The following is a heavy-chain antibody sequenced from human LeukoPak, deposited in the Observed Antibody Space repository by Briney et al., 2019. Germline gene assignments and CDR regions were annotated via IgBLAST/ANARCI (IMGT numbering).Heavy chain of an antibody. CDR1: GYTFTNFG. J-gene: IGHJ3*02. V-gene: IGHV1-18*01. Sequence: SVKVSRKAAGYTFTNFGISWVRLAPGQEPEWMEWISAYSGNTNHAQKLQGRVTMTTDTSTSTAYMELRSLRSDDTAVYYCARERNGAYSSGWSSAFDIWGQGTMVTVSS. CDR2: ISAYSGNT. D-gene: IGHD6-19*01. CDR3: ARERNGAYSSGWSSAFDI.